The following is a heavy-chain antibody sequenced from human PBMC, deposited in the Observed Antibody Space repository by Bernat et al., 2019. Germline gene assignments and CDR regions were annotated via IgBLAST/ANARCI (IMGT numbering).Heavy chain of an antibody. CDR3: ARDRRFPSSRN. J-gene: IGHJ4*02. CDR1: GGSVSSGSYY. V-gene: IGHV4-61*01. D-gene: IGHD2-2*01. Sequence: QVQLQESGPGLVKPSETLSLTCTVSGGSVSSGSYYWSWIRQPPGKGLEWIGYIYYSGSTNYNPSLKSRVTISVDTSKNQFSLKLSSVTAADTAVYYCARDRRFPSSRNWGQGTLVTVSA. CDR2: IYYSGST.